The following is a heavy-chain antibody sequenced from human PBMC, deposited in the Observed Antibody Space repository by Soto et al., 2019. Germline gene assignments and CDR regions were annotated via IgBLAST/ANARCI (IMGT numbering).Heavy chain of an antibody. Sequence: PGGSLRLSCAASGFNFNNYDMNWVRQAPGKGLEWLSSISSGSDYIYYADSVKGRFTISRDNAKNSLYLQMNSLRDEDTAMYFCASSSAWYLYYFDYWGQGTLVTVSS. J-gene: IGHJ4*02. D-gene: IGHD6-19*01. V-gene: IGHV3-21*01. CDR1: GFNFNNYD. CDR3: ASSSAWYLYYFDY. CDR2: ISSGSDYI.